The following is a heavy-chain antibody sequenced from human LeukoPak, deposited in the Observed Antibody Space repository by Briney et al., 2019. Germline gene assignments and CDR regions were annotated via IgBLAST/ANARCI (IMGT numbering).Heavy chain of an antibody. V-gene: IGHV3-23*01. CDR1: GFTFSSYA. CDR2: ISGSGGST. D-gene: IGHD3-22*01. CDR3: AKDQVWIVVGSFDY. Sequence: GGSLRLSCAASGFTFSSYAMSWVRQAPGKGLEWVSAISGSGGSTYYADSVKGRFTISRDNSKNTLYLQMTSLRAEDTAVYYCAKDQVWIVVGSFDYWGQGTLVTVSS. J-gene: IGHJ4*02.